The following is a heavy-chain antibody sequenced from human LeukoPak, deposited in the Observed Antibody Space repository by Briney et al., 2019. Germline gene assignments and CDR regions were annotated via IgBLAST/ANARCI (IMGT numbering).Heavy chain of an antibody. CDR3: ARDLDPARIFDY. J-gene: IGHJ4*02. CDR2: IRYDGSNK. CDR1: GFTFSSYG. V-gene: IGHV3-30*02. Sequence: GGSLRLSCAASGFTFSSYGMHWVRQAPGKGLEWVAFIRYDGSNKYYADSVKGRFTISRDNSKNTLYLQMNSLRAEDTAVYYCARDLDPARIFDYWGQGTLVTVSS.